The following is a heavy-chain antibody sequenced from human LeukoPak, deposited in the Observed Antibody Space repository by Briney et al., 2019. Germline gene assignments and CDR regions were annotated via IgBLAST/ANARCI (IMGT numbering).Heavy chain of an antibody. D-gene: IGHD6-13*01. CDR2: IFPADSDT. Sequence: KHGESLKISCRASGYSFATYWIGWVRPMPGKGLEWMGVIFPADSDTRYSPSFQGQVTISADKSITTAYLQWSSLKASDTAIYYCASVYSSTSWDYWGQGTLVTVSS. J-gene: IGHJ4*02. CDR1: GYSFATYW. V-gene: IGHV5-51*01. CDR3: ASVYSSTSWDY.